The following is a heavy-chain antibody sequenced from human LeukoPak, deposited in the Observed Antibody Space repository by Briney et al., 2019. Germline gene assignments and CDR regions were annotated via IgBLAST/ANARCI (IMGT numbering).Heavy chain of an antibody. J-gene: IGHJ6*03. D-gene: IGHD2/OR15-2a*01. CDR2: INQDGSEK. V-gene: IGHV3-7*01. Sequence: GGSLRLSCAASEFTFSSYWMSWVRQAPGKGLEWVANINQDGSEKYYVDSVKGRFTISRDNAKNSLYLQMNSLRAEDTAVYYCARSGNNYYYYMDVWGKGTTVTVSS. CDR3: ARSGNNYYYYMDV. CDR1: EFTFSSYW.